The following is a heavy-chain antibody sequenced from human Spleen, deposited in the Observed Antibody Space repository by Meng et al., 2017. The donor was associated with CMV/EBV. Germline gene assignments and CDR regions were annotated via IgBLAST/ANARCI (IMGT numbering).Heavy chain of an antibody. CDR3: ARDLIVGATY. D-gene: IGHD1-26*01. V-gene: IGHV1-18*04. CDR2: ISGYNGNT. Sequence: ASVKVSCKASGYTFTGYYMHWVRQAPGQGLEWMGWISGYNGNTKYAQKLQGRVTMTTDTSTTTAYMELRSLRSDDTAVYYCARDLIVGATYWGQGTLVTVSS. CDR1: GYTFTGYY. J-gene: IGHJ4*02.